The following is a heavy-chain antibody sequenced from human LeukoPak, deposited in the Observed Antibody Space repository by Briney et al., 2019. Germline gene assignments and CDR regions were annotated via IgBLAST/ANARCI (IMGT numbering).Heavy chain of an antibody. CDR2: VHYSGTT. CDR1: GDSISSSSYY. D-gene: IGHD4-17*01. J-gene: IGHJ4*02. V-gene: IGHV4-61*01. CDR3: ATGYGDFRVEGRYFYS. Sequence: SETLSLTCTVSGDSISSSSYYWSWVRQPPGKGLEFIGYVHYSGTTNYNPSLRSRVTISIDTSKKHFFLKLNSVTAADTAVYCCATGYGDFRVEGRYFYSWGQGTLVTVSS.